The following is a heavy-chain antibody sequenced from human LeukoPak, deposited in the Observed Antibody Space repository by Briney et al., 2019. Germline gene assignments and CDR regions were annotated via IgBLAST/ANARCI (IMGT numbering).Heavy chain of an antibody. D-gene: IGHD6-13*01. J-gene: IGHJ4*02. Sequence: SGPTLVKPTQTLTLTCTFSGFSLSTSGVSVGWIRQPPGKALEWLARIDGDDNKLYSASQKTRLTISKDTSENQVVLTMTNMDPVDTATYFCVRSGYSSPFDYWGQGTLVTVSS. CDR3: VRSGYSSPFDY. CDR2: IDGDDNK. CDR1: GFSLSTSGVS. V-gene: IGHV2-70*04.